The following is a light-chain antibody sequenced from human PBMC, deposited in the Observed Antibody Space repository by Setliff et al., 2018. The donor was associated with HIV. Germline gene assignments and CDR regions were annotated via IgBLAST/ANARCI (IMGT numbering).Light chain of an antibody. V-gene: IGLV2-14*01. CDR3: SSYTSSSTYV. CDR2: DVS. CDR1: SSDVGAYNY. Sequence: SALTQPASVSGSPGQPITISCTGISSDVGAYNYVSWYQQHPGKAPKLMIYDVSKRPSGVSNRFSGSKSGNTASLTISGLQAEDEADYYCSSYTSSSTYVFGTGTKVTVL. J-gene: IGLJ1*01.